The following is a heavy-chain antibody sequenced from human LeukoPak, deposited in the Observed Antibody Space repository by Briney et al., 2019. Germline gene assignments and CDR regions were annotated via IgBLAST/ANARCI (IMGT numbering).Heavy chain of an antibody. V-gene: IGHV3-30*02. CDR1: GFSFSGYG. D-gene: IGHD6-19*01. CDR3: AGYSSLDY. J-gene: IGHJ4*02. Sequence: GWSLRLSCAAPGFSFSGYGMHWVRQAPGKGLEWVAYIQHGGSNQQYADSVKGRFSISRDTSKNMLYLQMNSLRAEDTAVYYCAGYSSLDYWGQGTLVTVSS. CDR2: IQHGGSNQ.